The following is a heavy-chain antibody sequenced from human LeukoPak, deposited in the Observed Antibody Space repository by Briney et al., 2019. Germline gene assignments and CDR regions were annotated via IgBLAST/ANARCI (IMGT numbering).Heavy chain of an antibody. CDR2: IYYSGST. J-gene: IGHJ4*02. Sequence: TSETLSLTCTVSGGSISSSEYFWGWVRQPPGRGLEWIGTIYYSGSTYYDPSLQSRVTISVDRSKNQFSLRLSSVTAADTAVYYCARFTREYNYGQPLARGLDYWGQGTLVTVSS. CDR3: ARFTREYNYGQPLARGLDY. CDR1: GGSISSSEYF. V-gene: IGHV4-39*07. D-gene: IGHD5-18*01.